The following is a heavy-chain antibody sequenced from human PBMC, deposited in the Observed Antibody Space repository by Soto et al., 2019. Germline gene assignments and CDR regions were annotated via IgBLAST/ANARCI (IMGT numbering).Heavy chain of an antibody. D-gene: IGHD2-2*01. J-gene: IGHJ5*02. CDR3: ARHAIVVVPAATNWFDP. CDR1: GGSISSGGYY. CDR2: IYYSGST. V-gene: IGHV4-31*03. Sequence: SETLSLTCTVSGGSISSGGYYWSWIRQHPGKGLEWIGYIYYSGSTYYNPSLKSRVTISVDTSKNQFSLKLSSVTAADTAVYYCARHAIVVVPAATNWFDPWGQGTLVTVSS.